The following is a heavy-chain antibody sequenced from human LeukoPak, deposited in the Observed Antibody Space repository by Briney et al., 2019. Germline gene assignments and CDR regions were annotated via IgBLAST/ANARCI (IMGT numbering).Heavy chain of an antibody. CDR2: IYTSGST. J-gene: IGHJ3*02. V-gene: IGHV4-61*02. Sequence: SETLSLTCTVSGGSISSGSYYWSWIRQPAGKGLEWIGRIYTSGSTNYNPSLKSRVTISVDTSKNQFSLKLSSVTAADTAVYYCARSYYYGLGSLDAFDIWGQGTMVTVSS. CDR3: ARSYYYGLGSLDAFDI. D-gene: IGHD3-10*01. CDR1: GGSISSGSYY.